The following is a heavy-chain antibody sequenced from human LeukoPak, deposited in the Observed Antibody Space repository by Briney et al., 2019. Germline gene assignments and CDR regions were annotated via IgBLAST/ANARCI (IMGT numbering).Heavy chain of an antibody. J-gene: IGHJ4*02. D-gene: IGHD5-12*01. V-gene: IGHV4-4*07. CDR2: IYTSGST. CDR3: ARDPPLYSGYDLGNY. Sequence: PSETLSLTCTVSGGSISSYYWSWIRQPAGKGLEWIGRIYTSGSTNYNPSLKSRVTMSVDTSKNQFSLKLRSVTAADTAVYYCARDPPLYSGYDLGNYWGQGTLVTVSS. CDR1: GGSISSYY.